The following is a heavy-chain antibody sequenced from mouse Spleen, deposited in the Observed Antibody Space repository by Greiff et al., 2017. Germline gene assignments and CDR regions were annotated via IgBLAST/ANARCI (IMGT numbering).Heavy chain of an antibody. J-gene: IGHJ4*01. CDR1: GYAFSSSW. CDR2: IYPGDGDT. Sequence: VQLQESGPELVKPGASVKISCKASGYAFSSSWMNWVKQRPGKGLEWIGRIYPGDGDTNYNGKFKGKATLTADKSSSTAYMQLSSLTSEDSAVYFCARWGGNYLYAMDYWGQGTSVTVSS. D-gene: IGHD2-1*01. CDR3: ARWGGNYLYAMDY. V-gene: IGHV1-82*01.